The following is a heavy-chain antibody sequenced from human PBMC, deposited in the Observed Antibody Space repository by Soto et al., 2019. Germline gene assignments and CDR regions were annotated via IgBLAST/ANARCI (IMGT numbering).Heavy chain of an antibody. J-gene: IGHJ4*02. CDR3: ARGLGREYQDNRNYFHLDY. CDR2: LYPNVRA. CDR1: GFTVSSNY. Sequence: GGSLRLSCAASGFTVSSNYLTWVRQAPGKGLKWVSVLYPNVRAFYADSLNGRFTISTDNSQNSVYIQMNTLRAEDTAIYYCARGLGREYQDNRNYFHLDYWGQGTLVTVSS. V-gene: IGHV3-53*01. D-gene: IGHD1-20*01.